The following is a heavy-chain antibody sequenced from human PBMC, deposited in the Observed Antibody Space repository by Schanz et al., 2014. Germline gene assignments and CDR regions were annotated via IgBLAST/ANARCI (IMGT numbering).Heavy chain of an antibody. J-gene: IGHJ4*02. CDR1: GFTFTTFA. CDR2: ISDRGDGT. CDR3: VKTDAGWRFDY. D-gene: IGHD6-19*01. V-gene: IGHV3-23*01. Sequence: EQVLESGGGFVQPGGSLRLSCATSGFTFTTFAMTWVRQAPGKGLEWVSGISDRGDGTNYGDSVMGLFTISRDNSRKQVYQKTNQVGVDATATYYCVKTDAGWRFDYWGQGTLVIVSS.